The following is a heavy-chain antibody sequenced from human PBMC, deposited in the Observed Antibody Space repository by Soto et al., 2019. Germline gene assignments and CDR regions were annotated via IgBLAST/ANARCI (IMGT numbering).Heavy chain of an antibody. CDR1: GGSISSYY. D-gene: IGHD6-13*01. V-gene: IGHV4-59*08. J-gene: IGHJ6*03. CDR2: IYYSGST. Sequence: QVQLQESGPGLVKPSETLSLTCTVSGGSISSYYWSWIRQPPGKELEWIGYIYYSGSTNYNTSLKSRVTISVDTSKNQCSLKLSSVNAADTAVYYCARRNLGIAAAALYYYSMDVWGKGTTVTVSS. CDR3: ARRNLGIAAAALYYYSMDV.